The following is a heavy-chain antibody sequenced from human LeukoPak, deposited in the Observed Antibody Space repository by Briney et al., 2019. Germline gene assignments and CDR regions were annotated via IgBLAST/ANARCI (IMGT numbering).Heavy chain of an antibody. V-gene: IGHV1-2*02. CDR3: ARGFGEMVRGAHPHMDV. J-gene: IGHJ6*03. Sequence: ASVKVSCKASGYTFSGYYMHWVRQAPGQGLEWMGWINPNSGGTNYAQKFQGRVTMTRDTSISTAYMELSRLRSDDTAVYYCARGFGEMVRGAHPHMDVWGKGTTVTVSS. CDR1: GYTFSGYY. D-gene: IGHD3-10*01. CDR2: INPNSGGT.